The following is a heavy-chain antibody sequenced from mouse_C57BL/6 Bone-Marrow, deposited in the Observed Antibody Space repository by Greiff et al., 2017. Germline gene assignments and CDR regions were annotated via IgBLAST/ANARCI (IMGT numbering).Heavy chain of an antibody. CDR1: GYSFTGYY. Sequence: EVQLVESGPELVKPGASVKISCKASGYSFTGYYMNWVKQSPEKSLEWIGEINPSTGGTTYNQKFTAKATLTVDKSSSTAYMQLKSLTSEDSAVYYCAREGNGIPHWYCDVCGTGTTVSVSS. V-gene: IGHV1-42*01. D-gene: IGHD1-1*01. CDR3: AREGNGIPHWYCDV. J-gene: IGHJ1*03. CDR2: INPSTGGT.